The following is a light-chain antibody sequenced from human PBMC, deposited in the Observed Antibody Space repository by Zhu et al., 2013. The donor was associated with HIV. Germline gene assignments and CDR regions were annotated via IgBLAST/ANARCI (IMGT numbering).Light chain of an antibody. V-gene: IGLV1-51*01. J-gene: IGLJ1*01. Sequence: QSVLTQPPSVSAAPGQKVTISCSGSSSNIENNYVCWYQHLPGTAPKFLIYDNNKRFSGIPDRFSGSKSGTSATLGITGLQTGDEADYYCGTWDSSLSAPYVFGTGTKVTVL. CDR2: DNN. CDR1: SSNIENNY. CDR3: GTWDSSLSAPYV.